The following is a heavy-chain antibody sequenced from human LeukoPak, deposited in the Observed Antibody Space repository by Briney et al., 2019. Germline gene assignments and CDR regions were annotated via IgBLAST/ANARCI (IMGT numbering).Heavy chain of an antibody. J-gene: IGHJ4*02. V-gene: IGHV1-8*02. CDR3: ATQEIKYYYGSGSYYGGY. CDR2: MNPNSGNT. Sequence: GASVKVSCKASGYTFTSYDINWVRQATGQGLEWMGRMNPNSGNTGYAQKFQGRVTMTRNTSISTAYMELSSLRSEDTAVYYCATQEIKYYYGSGSYYGGYWGQGTLVTVSS. CDR1: GYTFTSYD. D-gene: IGHD3-10*01.